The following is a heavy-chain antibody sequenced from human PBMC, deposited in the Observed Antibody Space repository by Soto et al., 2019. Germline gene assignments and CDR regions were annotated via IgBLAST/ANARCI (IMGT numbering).Heavy chain of an antibody. Sequence: SETLSLTCSVSGGSVSNKTYYWRWIRQPPGKRLEWIGYVYYSGTTNYNPSLKSRVTISVDLSKNQFSLKLSSVTTADTALYYCARTTAVPNTPLSRYFLDYWGEGTLVTVSS. D-gene: IGHD4-17*01. CDR1: GGSVSNKTYY. CDR2: VYYSGTT. J-gene: IGHJ4*02. CDR3: ARTTAVPNTPLSRYFLDY. V-gene: IGHV4-61*01.